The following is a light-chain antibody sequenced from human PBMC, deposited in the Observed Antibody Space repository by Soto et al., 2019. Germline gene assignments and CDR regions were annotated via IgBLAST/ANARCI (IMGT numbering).Light chain of an antibody. CDR3: QQYNSYSGT. CDR1: QTIGTW. J-gene: IGKJ1*01. Sequence: DIQMTQSPSTLSASVGDRVTITWRASQTIGTWLAWYQQQPGKAPKLLIYHASNLESGVPSRFSGSGSGTEFTLTISSLQPDDFATYYCQQYNSYSGTFGQGTKVDIK. V-gene: IGKV1-5*01. CDR2: HAS.